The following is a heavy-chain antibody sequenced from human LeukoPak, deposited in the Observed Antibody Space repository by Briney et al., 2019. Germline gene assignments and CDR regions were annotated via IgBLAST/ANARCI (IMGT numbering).Heavy chain of an antibody. Sequence: PGGSLRLSCAASGFTFTNYAMGWVRQAPRKGLEWVSVISGSGGSTYYADSVKGRFTISRDNSKNTLFLQMNSLRAEDTAVYYCAKETLHGFDNWGQGTLVTVSS. CDR1: GFTFTNYA. D-gene: IGHD4-11*01. V-gene: IGHV3-23*01. CDR2: ISGSGGST. CDR3: AKETLHGFDN. J-gene: IGHJ5*02.